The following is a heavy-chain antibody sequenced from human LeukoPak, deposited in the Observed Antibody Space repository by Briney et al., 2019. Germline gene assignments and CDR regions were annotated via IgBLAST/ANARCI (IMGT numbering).Heavy chain of an antibody. J-gene: IGHJ4*02. CDR3: ARSTPSDDY. CDR1: GGSISSYY. CDR2: IYYSGST. D-gene: IGHD2-2*01. Sequence: PSETLSLTCTVSGGSISSYYWSWIRQPPGKGLEWIGYIYYSGSTNYNPSLKSRVTISVDTSKNQFSLKLSSVTASYTSVYYCARSTPSDDYWGQGTLVTVSS. V-gene: IGHV4-59*01.